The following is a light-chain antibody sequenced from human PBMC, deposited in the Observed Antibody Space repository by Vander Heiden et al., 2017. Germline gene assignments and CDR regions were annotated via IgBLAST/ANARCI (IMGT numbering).Light chain of an antibody. J-gene: IGKJ4*01. V-gene: IGKV3-15*01. CDR2: GAS. Sequence: ERVLTQTPATLSVSPGERAPLSCRASQKFSSNLAWYQQKPGQTPRLLIYGASTRATGIPDRFSGSGSGTEFTLTIGSLQSEDFAVYYCQQYNNWPLTFGGGTKVEIK. CDR1: QKFSSN. CDR3: QQYNNWPLT.